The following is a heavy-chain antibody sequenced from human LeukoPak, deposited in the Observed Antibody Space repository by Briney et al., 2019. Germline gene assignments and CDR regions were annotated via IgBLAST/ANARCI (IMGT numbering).Heavy chain of an antibody. D-gene: IGHD3-10*01. CDR1: GFTFSSYA. J-gene: IGHJ6*02. V-gene: IGHV3-30*04. CDR3: ARDLTMVRGVIIYYYYGMDV. Sequence: GRSLRLSCAASGFTFSSYAMHWVRQAPGKGLEGVAVISYDGSNKYYADSVKGRFTISRDNSKNTLYLQMNSLRAEDTAVYYCARDLTMVRGVIIYYYYGMDVWGQGTTVTVSS. CDR2: ISYDGSNK.